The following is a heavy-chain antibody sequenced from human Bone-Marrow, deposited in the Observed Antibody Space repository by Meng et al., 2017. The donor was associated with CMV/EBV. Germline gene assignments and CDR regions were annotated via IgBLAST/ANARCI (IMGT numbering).Heavy chain of an antibody. J-gene: IGHJ6*02. CDR3: ARDRTYYYDSSGYFDYGMDV. V-gene: IGHV3-7*01. CDR1: GFTFSSYW. CDR2: IKQDGSEK. Sequence: GESLKISCAASGFTFSSYWMSWVRQAPGKGLEWVANIKQDGSEKYYVDSVKGRFTISRDNAKNSLYLQMNSLRAEDTAVDYCARDRTYYYDSSGYFDYGMDVWGQGTTVTVSS. D-gene: IGHD3-22*01.